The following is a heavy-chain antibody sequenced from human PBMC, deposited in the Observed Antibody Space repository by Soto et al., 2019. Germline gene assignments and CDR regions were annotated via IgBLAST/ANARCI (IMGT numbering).Heavy chain of an antibody. CDR3: AKDSVTIFGVVIGANAFDI. V-gene: IGHV3-23*01. Sequence: GGSLRLSCAASGFTFSSHAMSWVRQAPGKGLEWVSAISGSGGSTYYADSVKGRFTISRDNSKNTLYLQMNSLRAEDTAVYYCAKDSVTIFGVVIGANAFDIWGQGTMVTVSS. D-gene: IGHD3-3*01. CDR1: GFTFSSHA. CDR2: ISGSGGST. J-gene: IGHJ3*02.